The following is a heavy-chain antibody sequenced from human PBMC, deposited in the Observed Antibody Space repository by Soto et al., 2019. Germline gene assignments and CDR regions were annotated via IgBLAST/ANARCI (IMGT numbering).Heavy chain of an antibody. D-gene: IGHD4-17*01. CDR1: GLPVSGKKY. CDR3: ATWHLREHAYDI. J-gene: IGHJ3*02. Sequence: DVQLVESGGGLVQPGGPRRLSWAASGLPVSGKKYLPWSGQAPGKGLEWVSALYDIDGTYYADSVKGRFTTSGDSSKTIVYLQMNSLRPEDTAVYYCATWHLREHAYDIWGQGTAVTVSS. CDR2: LYDIDGT. V-gene: IGHV3-53*01.